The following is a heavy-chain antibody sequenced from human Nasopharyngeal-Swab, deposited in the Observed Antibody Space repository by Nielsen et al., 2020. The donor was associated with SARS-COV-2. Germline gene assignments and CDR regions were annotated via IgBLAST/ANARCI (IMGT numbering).Heavy chain of an antibody. Sequence: GESLKISCAASGFTFSSYGMHWVRQAPGKGLEWVAVISYDGSNKYYADSVKGRFTVSRDNSKNTLYLQMNSPRAEDTAVYYCARRALQDYYFDYWGQGTLVTVSS. CDR2: ISYDGSNK. CDR1: GFTFSSYG. CDR3: ARRALQDYYFDY. J-gene: IGHJ4*02. V-gene: IGHV3-30*03.